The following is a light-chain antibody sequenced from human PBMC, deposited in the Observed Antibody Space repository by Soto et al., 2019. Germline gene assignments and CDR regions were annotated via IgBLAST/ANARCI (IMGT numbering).Light chain of an antibody. CDR1: QRISTW. J-gene: IGKJ1*01. V-gene: IGKV1-5*01. Sequence: DIQMTQSPSSLSASVGDGVTISCRASQRISTWLAWYQQKPGKAPKLLISDASSLETGVPSRFSGSGSGTEFTLTINSLQPDDFATYYCQQYKSYWTFGQGTKGGYQ. CDR2: DAS. CDR3: QQYKSYWT.